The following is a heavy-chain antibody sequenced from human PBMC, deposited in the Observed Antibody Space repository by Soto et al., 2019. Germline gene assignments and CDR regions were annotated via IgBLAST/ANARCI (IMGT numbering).Heavy chain of an antibody. CDR3: ARAEGSYDYIWGSYRYISGSFDY. Sequence: QVQLQESGPGLVKPSETLSLTCTVSGGSISSYYWSGIRQPPGKGLEWIGYIYYSGSTNYNPSLKSRVTISVDPSRNQFSLKLSSVTAADTAVYYCARAEGSYDYIWGSYRYISGSFDYWGQGTLVTVSS. CDR2: IYYSGST. J-gene: IGHJ4*02. D-gene: IGHD3-16*02. CDR1: GGSISSYY. V-gene: IGHV4-59*01.